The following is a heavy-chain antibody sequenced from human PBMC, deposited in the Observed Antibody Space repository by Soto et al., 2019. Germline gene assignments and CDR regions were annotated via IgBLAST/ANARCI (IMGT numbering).Heavy chain of an antibody. CDR1: GYTFTSYG. D-gene: IGHD1-26*01. CDR2: ISAYNANT. J-gene: IGHJ4*02. V-gene: IGHV1-18*01. Sequence: EASVKVSCKASGYTFTSYGISWVRQAPGQGLEWMGWISAYNANTNYAQKLQGRVTMTTDTSTSTSYMELRSLRSDDTAVYFCARDRLGATGDYWGQGPWSPSPQ. CDR3: ARDRLGATGDY.